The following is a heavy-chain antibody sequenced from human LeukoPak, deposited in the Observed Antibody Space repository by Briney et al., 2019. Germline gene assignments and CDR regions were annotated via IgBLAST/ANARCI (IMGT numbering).Heavy chain of an antibody. V-gene: IGHV3-48*01. J-gene: IGHJ3*02. CDR1: GFTFSSYS. CDR3: AIVGATHAAFDI. D-gene: IGHD1-26*01. Sequence: GGSLRLSXAASGFTFSSYSMNWVRQAPGKGLEWVSYISSSSSTIYYADSVKGRFTISRDNAKNSLYLQMNSLRAEDTAVYYCAIVGATHAAFDIWGQGTMVTVSS. CDR2: ISSSSSTI.